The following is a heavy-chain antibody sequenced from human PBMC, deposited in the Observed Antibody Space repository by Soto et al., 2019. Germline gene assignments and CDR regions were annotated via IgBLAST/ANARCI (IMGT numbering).Heavy chain of an antibody. V-gene: IGHV3-21*01. Sequence: EVQLVESGGGLVKPGGSLRLSCAASGFTFSSYSMNWVRQAPGKGLEWVSSISSSSSYIYYADSVKGRFTTSRDNAKNSLYLQMNSLRAEDTAVYYCARDLAYCSGGSCYSAPDAFDIWGQGTMVTVSS. J-gene: IGHJ3*02. CDR1: GFTFSSYS. CDR3: ARDLAYCSGGSCYSAPDAFDI. CDR2: ISSSSSYI. D-gene: IGHD2-15*01.